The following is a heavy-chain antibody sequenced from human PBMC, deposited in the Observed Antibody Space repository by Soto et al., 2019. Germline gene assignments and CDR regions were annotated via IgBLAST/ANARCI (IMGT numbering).Heavy chain of an antibody. D-gene: IGHD6-6*01. J-gene: IGHJ4*02. CDR3: ARSLIVPRLLMYPYDY. CDR1: GASISSGTFY. CDR2: IYYDGST. V-gene: IGHV4-39*01. Sequence: QLQLQESGPGLVKPSETLSLTCTVSGASISSGTFYWGWIRQPPGKGLESIANIYYDGSTYYNPSLKSRVTISLDTSKNQFSLKLSSVTAADTAVYYCARSLIVPRLLMYPYDYWGQGTLVTVSS.